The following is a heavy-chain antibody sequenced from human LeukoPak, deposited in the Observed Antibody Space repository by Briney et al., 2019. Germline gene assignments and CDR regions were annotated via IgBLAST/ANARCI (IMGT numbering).Heavy chain of an antibody. CDR3: AKATATNYYCSGSYYY. CDR2: ISGSGGRT. Sequence: GESLPLSYAASGFTFSSYAMSEVRPPPRKGLEWVSSISGSGGRTYYADSVKGRFTISRDNSKNTLYLQMNSLRAEDTAVYYYAKATATNYYCSGSYYYWGQGTLVTVSS. CDR1: GFTFSSYA. J-gene: IGHJ4*02. D-gene: IGHD3-10*01. V-gene: IGHV3-23*01.